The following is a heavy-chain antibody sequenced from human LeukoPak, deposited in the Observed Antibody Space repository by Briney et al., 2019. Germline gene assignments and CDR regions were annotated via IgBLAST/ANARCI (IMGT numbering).Heavy chain of an antibody. Sequence: SETLSLTCIVSGDSSNTYYWSWIRQPPGKGLEWIGHIHNRGTTRYNPSLKSRVTISADTSKNHFSLNLTSVTAADTAVYYCARFTIDDTSGHFDYWGQGNLVTVSS. D-gene: IGHD3-22*01. J-gene: IGHJ4*02. CDR1: GDSSNTYY. CDR2: IHNRGTT. V-gene: IGHV4-59*08. CDR3: ARFTIDDTSGHFDY.